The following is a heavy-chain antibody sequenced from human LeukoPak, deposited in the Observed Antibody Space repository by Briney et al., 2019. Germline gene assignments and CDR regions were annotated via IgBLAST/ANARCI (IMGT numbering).Heavy chain of an antibody. CDR3: ASLYGDPVAL. Sequence: SETLSLTCTVSGGSISSYYWSWIRQPPGKGLEWIGEINHSGSTNYNPSLKSRVTISVDTSKNQFSLKLSSVTAADTAVYYCASLYGDPVALWGQGTLVTVSS. J-gene: IGHJ5*02. V-gene: IGHV4-34*01. CDR2: INHSGST. D-gene: IGHD4-17*01. CDR1: GGSISSYY.